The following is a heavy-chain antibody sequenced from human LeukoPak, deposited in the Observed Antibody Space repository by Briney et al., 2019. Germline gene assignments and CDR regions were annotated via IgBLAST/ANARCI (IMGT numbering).Heavy chain of an antibody. V-gene: IGHV4-61*02. CDR3: ARVDVTPGALRYYYMDV. Sequence: SQTLSLXCTVSGGSTSSGSYYWSWTRQPAGKGPEWIGRIYTSGSTNYNPSLKSRVTISVDTSKNQFSLKLSSVTAADTAVYYCARVDVTPGALRYYYMDVWGKGTTVTVSS. J-gene: IGHJ6*03. CDR1: GGSTSSGSYY. D-gene: IGHD1-14*01. CDR2: IYTSGST.